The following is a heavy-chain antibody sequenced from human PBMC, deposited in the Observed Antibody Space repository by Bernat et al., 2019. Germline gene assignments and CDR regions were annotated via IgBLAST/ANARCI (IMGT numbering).Heavy chain of an antibody. D-gene: IGHD2-8*02. Sequence: EVLLVGSGGGLVRPGESLRLSCAASGFTFNTCWMNWVRLTPGKGLEWVANISPDGSEKSYVDSVKGRFTDSRDNAKNSLFLQMNSLRVEDTAVFYCAGWCGYFNYWGQGIQVAVSS. CDR1: GFTFNTCW. J-gene: IGHJ4*02. CDR3: AGWCGYFNY. V-gene: IGHV3-7*03. CDR2: ISPDGSEK.